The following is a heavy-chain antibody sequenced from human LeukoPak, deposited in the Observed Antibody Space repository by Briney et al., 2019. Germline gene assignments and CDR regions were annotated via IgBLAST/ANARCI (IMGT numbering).Heavy chain of an antibody. CDR3: ASSFSDDFWSGHF. CDR2: IKQDGSEK. J-gene: IGHJ4*02. Sequence: SGGSLRLSCAASRITFTYWMSWVRQAPGKGLEWVANIKQDGSEKYYVDSVKGRFTLSRDNAKKSLFLQMNSLRAQDTAVYYCASSFSDDFWSGHFWGQGTLVTVSA. V-gene: IGHV3-7*01. CDR1: RITFTYW. D-gene: IGHD3-3*01.